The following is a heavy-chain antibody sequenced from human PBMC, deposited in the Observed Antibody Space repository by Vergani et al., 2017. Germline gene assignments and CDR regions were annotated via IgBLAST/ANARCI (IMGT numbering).Heavy chain of an antibody. CDR3: AREPDYYYYYMDV. CDR2: IYYSGST. Sequence: QVQLQESGPGLVKPSETLSLTCTVSGGSISSYYWSWIRQPPGKGLEWIGYIYYSGSTNYNPSLKSRVTISVDTSKNQFSLKLSSVTAADTAVYYCAREPDYYYYYMDVWGKGP. J-gene: IGHJ6*03. CDR1: GGSISSYY. V-gene: IGHV4-59*01.